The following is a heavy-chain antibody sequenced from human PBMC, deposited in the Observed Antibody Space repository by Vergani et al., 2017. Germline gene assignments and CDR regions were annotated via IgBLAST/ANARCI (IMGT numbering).Heavy chain of an antibody. V-gene: IGHV5-10-1*01. CDR1: GYSFTSYW. D-gene: IGHD2-2*01. J-gene: IGHJ6*02. CDR3: ARRCSSTSCYLKSYGMDV. CDR2: IDPSDSYT. Sequence: EVQLVQSGAEVKKPGESLRISCKGSGYSFTSYWISWVRQMPGKGLEWMGRIDPSDSYTNYSPSFQVHVTISADKSISTAYLQWSSLKSSDTAMYYCARRCSSTSCYLKSYGMDVWGQETTVTVSS.